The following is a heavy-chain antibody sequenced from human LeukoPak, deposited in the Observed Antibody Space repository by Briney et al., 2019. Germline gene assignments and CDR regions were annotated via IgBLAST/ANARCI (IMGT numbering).Heavy chain of an antibody. CDR3: AKDQEEQWLYYYYGMDV. Sequence: GRSLRLSCAASGFTFSSYGMHWVRQAPGKGLEWVAVISYDGSNKYYADSVKGPFTISRDNSKNTLYLQMNSLRAEDTAVYYCAKDQEEQWLYYYYGMDVWGQGTTVTVSS. V-gene: IGHV3-30*18. CDR1: GFTFSSYG. D-gene: IGHD6-19*01. CDR2: ISYDGSNK. J-gene: IGHJ6*02.